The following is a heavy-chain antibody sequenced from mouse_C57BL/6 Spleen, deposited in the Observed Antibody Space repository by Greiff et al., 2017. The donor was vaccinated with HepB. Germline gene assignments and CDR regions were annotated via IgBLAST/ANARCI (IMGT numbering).Heavy chain of an antibody. J-gene: IGHJ1*03. CDR3: ARFYGSSHWYFDV. Sequence: VQLQQSGPELVKPGASVKISCKASGYAFSSSWMNWVKQRPGKGLEWIGRIYPGNGDTNYNGKFKGKATLTADKSSSTAYMQLSSLTSEDSAVDFCARFYGSSHWYFDVWGTGTTVTVSS. V-gene: IGHV1-82*01. D-gene: IGHD1-1*01. CDR1: GYAFSSSW. CDR2: IYPGNGDT.